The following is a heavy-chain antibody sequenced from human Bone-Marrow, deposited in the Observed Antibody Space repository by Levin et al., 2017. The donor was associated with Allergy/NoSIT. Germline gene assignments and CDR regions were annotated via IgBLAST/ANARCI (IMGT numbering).Heavy chain of an antibody. Sequence: NTSETLSLTCAASGFTFSDYTMTWVRQAPGKGLKWVSSITSSSTYIYYADSLKGRFTISRDDANNSLYLQMNSLRAEDTAVYYCARESHGDYVVGGLDVWGQGTTVTVSS. V-gene: IGHV3-21*06. CDR2: ITSSSTYI. CDR1: GFTFSDYT. CDR3: ARESHGDYVVGGLDV. J-gene: IGHJ6*02. D-gene: IGHD4-17*01.